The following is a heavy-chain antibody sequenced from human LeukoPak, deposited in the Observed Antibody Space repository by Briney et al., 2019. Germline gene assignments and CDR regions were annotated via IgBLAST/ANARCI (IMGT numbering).Heavy chain of an antibody. CDR3: AKAASSSWPSYYYGMDV. Sequence: PGGSLRLSCVASGFPFSSYSMSWVRQAPGKGLEWVSVITGSGGNTYYADSVKGRFTISKDNSKNTVYLQMSSLRVDDTAVYYCAKAASSSWPSYYYGMDVWGQGTTVTVSS. D-gene: IGHD6-13*01. CDR2: ITGSGGNT. J-gene: IGHJ6*02. CDR1: GFPFSSYS. V-gene: IGHV3-23*01.